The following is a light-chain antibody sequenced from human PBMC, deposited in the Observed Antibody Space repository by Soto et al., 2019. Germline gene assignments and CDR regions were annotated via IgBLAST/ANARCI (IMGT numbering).Light chain of an antibody. CDR3: AAWDVTLGGHVA. CDR1: SSNIGMNS. J-gene: IGLJ2*01. Sequence: QSVLTQSPSASGTPGQRVTISCSGKSSNIGMNSVNWYQQVPGAAPKLLIYSNDQRPSGVPHRISGSRSGTSAALAISELQSEDEADYYCAAWDVTLGGHVAFGGGTKLTVL. V-gene: IGLV1-44*01. CDR2: SND.